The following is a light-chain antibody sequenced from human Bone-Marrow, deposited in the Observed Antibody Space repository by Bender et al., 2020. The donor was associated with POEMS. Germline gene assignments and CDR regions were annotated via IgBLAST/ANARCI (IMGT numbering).Light chain of an antibody. J-gene: IGLJ3*02. CDR2: STN. V-gene: IGLV8-61*01. CDR3: VLYLGSGISV. Sequence: QTVVTQEPSFSVSPGGTVTLTCGLNSGSVSPSYYPSWYQQTPGQAPRTLIYSTNTRSSGVPDRFSGSILGNKAALTITGAQADDESNYYCVLYLGSGISVFGAGTKVTVL. CDR1: SGSVSPSYY.